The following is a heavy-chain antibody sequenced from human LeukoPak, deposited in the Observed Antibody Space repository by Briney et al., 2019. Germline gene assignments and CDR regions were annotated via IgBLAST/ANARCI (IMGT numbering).Heavy chain of an antibody. CDR2: INPNSGGT. Sequence: ASVKVSCKASGYTFTGYYMHWVRQAPGQGLEWMGWINPNSGGTNYAQKFQGRVTMTRDTSISTAYMELSRLRSDDTAVYYCARGSVSGWYVFDYWGQGTLVTVSS. CDR3: ARGSVSGWYVFDY. V-gene: IGHV1-2*02. J-gene: IGHJ4*02. CDR1: GYTFTGYY. D-gene: IGHD6-19*01.